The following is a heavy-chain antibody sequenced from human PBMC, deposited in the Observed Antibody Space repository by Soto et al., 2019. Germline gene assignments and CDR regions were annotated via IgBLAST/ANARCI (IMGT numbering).Heavy chain of an antibody. CDR3: ARDVMSHDNYESIGYSFDH. D-gene: IGHD3-22*01. Sequence: QVQLIQFGAEVKKPGASVKVSCRAAGYTFRKFHIHWVRQAPGQGLAWMGMIDPSGSVTRDAQRFQDRITMSCNTSTNSVYMELRRLTKDETAVYYCARDVMSHDNYESIGYSFDHWGPGTLVTVSS. CDR1: GYTFRKFH. J-gene: IGHJ4*02. CDR2: IDPSGSVT. V-gene: IGHV1-46*01.